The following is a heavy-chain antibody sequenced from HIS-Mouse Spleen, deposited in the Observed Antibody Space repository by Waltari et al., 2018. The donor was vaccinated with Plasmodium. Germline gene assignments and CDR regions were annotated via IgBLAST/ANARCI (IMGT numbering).Heavy chain of an antibody. Sequence: EVQLVESGGGLVQPGGSLRLSCAASGFNVSSNYMRWFRQAPGKGLEWVSVIYSGGSTYYADSVKGRFTISRDNSKNTLYLQMNSLRAEDTAVYYCASSWYWYFDLWGRGTLVTVSS. CDR3: ASSWYWYFDL. V-gene: IGHV3-66*01. J-gene: IGHJ2*01. CDR1: GFNVSSNY. D-gene: IGHD6-13*01. CDR2: IYSGGST.